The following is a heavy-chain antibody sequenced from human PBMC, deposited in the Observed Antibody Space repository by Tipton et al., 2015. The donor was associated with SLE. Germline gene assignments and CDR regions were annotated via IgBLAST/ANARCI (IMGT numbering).Heavy chain of an antibody. V-gene: IGHV1-18*01. Sequence: QLVQSGAEVKKPGASVRVSCKASGYAFITYGLTWVRQAPGEGLEWMGWISPYDGTTNYARKLRGRVTFTTDTSSSTAYVDLRSLRSDDAAVYYCARGGGSSPGGLDVWGQGTTVTVSS. CDR1: GYAFITYG. J-gene: IGHJ6*02. CDR3: ARGGGSSPGGLDV. CDR2: ISPYDGTT. D-gene: IGHD2-15*01.